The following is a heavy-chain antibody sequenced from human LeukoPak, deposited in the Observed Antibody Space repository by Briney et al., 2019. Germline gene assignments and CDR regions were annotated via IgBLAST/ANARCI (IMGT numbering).Heavy chain of an antibody. V-gene: IGHV3-48*04. J-gene: IGHJ6*04. CDR3: AELGITMIGGV. CDR1: GFTVSSNS. CDR2: ISSSGSTV. D-gene: IGHD3-10*02. Sequence: GGSLRLSCTVSGFTVSSNSMSWVRQAPGKGLEWVSYISSSGSTVYYADSVKGRFTISRDNAKNSLYLQMNSLRAEDTAVYYCAELGITMIGGVWGKGTTVTISS.